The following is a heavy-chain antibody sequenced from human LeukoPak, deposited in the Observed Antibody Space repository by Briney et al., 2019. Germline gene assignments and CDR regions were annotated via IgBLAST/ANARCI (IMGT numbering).Heavy chain of an antibody. CDR3: ARTINFDFWSGYYGAFDI. V-gene: IGHV3-48*01. Sequence: GGSLRLSCEASGFTFSSYSMNWVRQAPGKGLEWVSFISGRSTTIYYADSVKGRFTISRGNARNSLSLQMNSLRTEDTAVYYCARTINFDFWSGYYGAFDIWGQGTMVTVPS. D-gene: IGHD3-3*01. J-gene: IGHJ3*02. CDR2: ISGRSTTI. CDR1: GFTFSSYS.